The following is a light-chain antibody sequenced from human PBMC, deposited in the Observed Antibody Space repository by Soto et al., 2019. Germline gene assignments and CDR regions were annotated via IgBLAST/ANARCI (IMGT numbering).Light chain of an antibody. CDR1: QSVSGS. Sequence: EIVLTQSPATLSLSPGERATVSCRASQSVSGSLAWYQQKPGQAPRLLIYGTSTRATGIPARFSGSGSGTEFTLTISSLQSEDFAVYYCQQYNNWPLTFGQGTKVEIK. CDR2: GTS. CDR3: QQYNNWPLT. V-gene: IGKV3-15*01. J-gene: IGKJ1*01.